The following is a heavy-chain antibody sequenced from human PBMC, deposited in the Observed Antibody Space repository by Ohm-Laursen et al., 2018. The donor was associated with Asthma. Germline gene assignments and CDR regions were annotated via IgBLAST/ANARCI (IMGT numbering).Heavy chain of an antibody. Sequence: SETLSLTCTVSGGSISSGTYWWGWIRQPPGMGLEWIGSSSYSGSTNYNPSLESRVTISIDTPTNQFSLKLSSVTAADTAVYYCARGHGYNLYWGQGTLVTVSS. J-gene: IGHJ4*02. CDR1: GGSISSGTYW. V-gene: IGHV4-39*07. CDR3: ARGHGYNLY. D-gene: IGHD5-24*01. CDR2: SSYSGST.